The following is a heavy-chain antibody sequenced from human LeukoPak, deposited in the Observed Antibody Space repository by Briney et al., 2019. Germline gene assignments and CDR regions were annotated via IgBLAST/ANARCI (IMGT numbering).Heavy chain of an antibody. Sequence: SVKVSCKASGGTFSSYAIRWVRQAPGQGLEWMGGIIPIFGTANYAQKFQGRVTITTDESTSTAYMELSSLRSEDTAVYYCARGDLEWFSSWFDPWGQGTLVTVSS. V-gene: IGHV1-69*05. J-gene: IGHJ5*02. CDR1: GGTFSSYA. D-gene: IGHD3-3*01. CDR3: ARGDLEWFSSWFDP. CDR2: IIPIFGTA.